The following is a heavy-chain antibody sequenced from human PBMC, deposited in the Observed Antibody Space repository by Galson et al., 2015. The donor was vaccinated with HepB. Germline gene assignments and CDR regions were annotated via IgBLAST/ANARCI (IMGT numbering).Heavy chain of an antibody. V-gene: IGHV3-66*01. Sequence: SLRLSCAASGFTVSSNYMSWVRQAPGKGLEWVSVIYSGGSTYYADSVKGRFTISRDNSKNTLYLQMNSLRAEDTAVYYCARDGSWLRPTYYYGMDVWGQGTTVTVSS. CDR1: GFTVSSNY. D-gene: IGHD2-15*01. CDR2: IYSGGST. J-gene: IGHJ6*02. CDR3: ARDGSWLRPTYYYGMDV.